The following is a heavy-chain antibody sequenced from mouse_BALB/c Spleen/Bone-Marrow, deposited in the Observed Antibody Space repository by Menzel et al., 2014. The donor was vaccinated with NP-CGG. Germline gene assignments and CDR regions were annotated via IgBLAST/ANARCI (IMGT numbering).Heavy chain of an antibody. CDR2: IDPANGNT. J-gene: IGHJ3*01. CDR3: AFYYYGSSLFAY. D-gene: IGHD1-1*01. V-gene: IGHV14-3*02. Sequence: EVQLQESGAELVKPGASVKLSCTASGFNIKDTYMHWVKQRPEQGLEWIGRIDPANGNTKYDPKFQGKATITADTSSNTAYLQLSSLTSEDIAVYYCAFYYYGSSLFAYWGQGTLVTVSA. CDR1: GFNIKDTY.